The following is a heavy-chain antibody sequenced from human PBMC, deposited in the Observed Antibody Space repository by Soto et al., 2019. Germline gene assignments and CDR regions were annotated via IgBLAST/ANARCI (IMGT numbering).Heavy chain of an antibody. Sequence: QVQLVESGGGLVKPGGSLRLSCAASGFTFKDSYMSWIRQAPGKGLEWVSYISTFGSTIYFADSVKGRFTISRDNARNSLYLQMNSLRAEDTAVYYCARGTEGWSGYGEYYFDYWGQGTLLTVSS. D-gene: IGHD3-3*01. J-gene: IGHJ4*02. CDR1: GFTFKDSY. V-gene: IGHV3-11*01. CDR2: ISTFGSTI. CDR3: ARGTEGWSGYGEYYFDY.